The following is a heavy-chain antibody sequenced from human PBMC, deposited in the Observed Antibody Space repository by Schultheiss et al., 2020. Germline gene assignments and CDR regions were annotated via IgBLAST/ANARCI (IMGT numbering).Heavy chain of an antibody. CDR3: ATTVTTYFEN. V-gene: IGHV4-39*01. J-gene: IGHJ4*02. D-gene: IGHD4-17*01. CDR1: GGSISSSSYY. CDR2: IYYSGST. Sequence: SQTLSLTCTVSGGSISSSSYYWGWIRQPPGKGLEWIGSIYYSGSTYYNPSLKSRVTISVDTSKNQFSLKLSSVTAADTAVYYCATTVTTYFENWGQGTLVTVAS.